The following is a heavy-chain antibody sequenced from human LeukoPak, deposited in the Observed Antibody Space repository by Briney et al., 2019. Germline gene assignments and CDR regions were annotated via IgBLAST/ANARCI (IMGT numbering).Heavy chain of an antibody. CDR2: MRSDGSHA. D-gene: IGHD3-10*01. J-gene: IGHJ4*02. CDR3: AKAFGSGSYIIDH. V-gene: IGHV3-30*02. Sequence: GGSLRLSCATSGFTFSSNGVHWARQAPGKGLEWVSVMRSDGSHAEYAESVKGRFAISRDNSKNTFHLQLNSLRVEDTAVYYCAKAFGSGSYIIDHWGGGTLVTASS. CDR1: GFTFSSNG.